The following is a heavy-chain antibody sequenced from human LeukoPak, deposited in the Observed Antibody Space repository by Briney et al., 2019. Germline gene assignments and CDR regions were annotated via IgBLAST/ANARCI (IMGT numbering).Heavy chain of an antibody. Sequence: RASETLSLTCTVSGGSISSGSYYWSWIRQPAGKGLEWIGRIYTSGSTNYNPSLKSRVTISVDTSKNQFSLKLSSVTAADTAVYYCARGKWSYYFDYWGQGTLVTVSS. J-gene: IGHJ4*02. D-gene: IGHD2-15*01. CDR1: GGSISSGSYY. V-gene: IGHV4-61*02. CDR2: IYTSGST. CDR3: ARGKWSYYFDY.